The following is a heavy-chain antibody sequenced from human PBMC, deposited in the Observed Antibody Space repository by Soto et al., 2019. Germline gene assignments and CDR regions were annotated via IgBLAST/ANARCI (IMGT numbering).Heavy chain of an antibody. J-gene: IGHJ6*02. CDR1: GFTFSSYA. CDR3: AKELMEQLVIYYYYGMDV. CDR2: ISGSGGST. Sequence: PGGSLILSCAASGFTFSSYAMSWVRQAPGKGLEWVSAISGSGGSTYYADSVKGRFTISRDNSKNTLYLQMNSLRAEDTAVYYCAKELMEQLVIYYYYGMDVWGQGTTVTVSS. V-gene: IGHV3-23*01. D-gene: IGHD6-13*01.